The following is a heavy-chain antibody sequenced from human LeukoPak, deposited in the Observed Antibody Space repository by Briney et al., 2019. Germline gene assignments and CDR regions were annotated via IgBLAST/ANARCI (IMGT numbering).Heavy chain of an antibody. D-gene: IGHD3-3*01. V-gene: IGHV5-51*01. CDR2: IYPGDSDT. Sequence: GESLKISCKGSGYPFSSYWIGWVRQMPGKGLEWMGIIYPGDSDTRYSPSLQGRVTFSVDTSIGTAYLQWSSLKASDTAIYYCARQNDFRLDYWGQGTLVTVSS. J-gene: IGHJ4*02. CDR3: ARQNDFRLDY. CDR1: GYPFSSYW.